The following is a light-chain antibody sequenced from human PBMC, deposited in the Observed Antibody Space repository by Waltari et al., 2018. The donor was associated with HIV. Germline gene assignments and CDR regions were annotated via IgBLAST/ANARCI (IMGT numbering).Light chain of an antibody. V-gene: IGLV2-23*02. CDR3: CSYAGSPTFVI. CDR1: SSDVGSSNL. J-gene: IGLJ2*01. CDR2: EVT. Sequence: QSALTQPASVSGSPGQSIPISCPGTSSDVGSSNLVAWYEHHPGKAPKLIIYEVTKRPSGVSNRFSGSKSGNTASLTISGLQAEDEADYYCCSYAGSPTFVIFGGGTKLTVL.